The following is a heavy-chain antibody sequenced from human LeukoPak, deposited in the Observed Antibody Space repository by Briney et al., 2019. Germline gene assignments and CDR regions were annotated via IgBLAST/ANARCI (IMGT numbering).Heavy chain of an antibody. CDR1: GGSFNGYY. CDR2: INPGRST. D-gene: IGHD3-10*01. V-gene: IGHV4-34*01. Sequence: SETLSLTCAVYGGSFNGYYWSWIRQPPGEGLEWIGEINPGRSTNYNPSLKSRVTISVDTSKNQFSLKLSSVTAADTAVYYCARGPRYYYGSGSFDYWGQGTLVTVSS. J-gene: IGHJ4*02. CDR3: ARGPRYYYGSGSFDY.